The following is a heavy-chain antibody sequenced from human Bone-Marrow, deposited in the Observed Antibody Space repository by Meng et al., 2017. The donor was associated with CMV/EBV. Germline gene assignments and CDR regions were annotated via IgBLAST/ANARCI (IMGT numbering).Heavy chain of an antibody. CDR1: GFTFSDSG. D-gene: IGHD2-21*01. CDR3: ATGSDWGCLFDY. Sequence: SLKISCAASGFTFSDSGMHWVRQAPGKGLGWVSVISFDGSNIHYADSVKGRFTIARDNSKKTLYLQMNSLRGEDTAVYYCATGSDWGCLFDYWGQGTLVTVSS. CDR2: ISFDGSNI. J-gene: IGHJ4*02. V-gene: IGHV3-30*03.